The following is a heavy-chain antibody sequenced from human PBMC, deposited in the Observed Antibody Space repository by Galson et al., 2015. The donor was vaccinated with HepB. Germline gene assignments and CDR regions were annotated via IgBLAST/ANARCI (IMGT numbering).Heavy chain of an antibody. J-gene: IGHJ4*02. CDR2: ISASGTNI. CDR3: TKRGGL. CDR1: GFTFSSYA. V-gene: IGHV3-23*01. Sequence: SLRLSCATSGFTFSSYALTWVRQAPGKGPECIPGISASGTNIYYADSVKGRFTISRDNSKNTLYLQMTSLRVEDTAVYYCTKRGGLWGQGTLVSVSS. D-gene: IGHD3-10*01.